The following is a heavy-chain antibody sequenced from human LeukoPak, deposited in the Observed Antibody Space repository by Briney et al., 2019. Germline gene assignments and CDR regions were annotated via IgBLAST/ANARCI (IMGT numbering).Heavy chain of an antibody. V-gene: IGHV4-59*01. CDR2: IYYTGAT. J-gene: IGHJ4*02. CDR3: ARAGYSYGTGYYFDY. Sequence: PSETLSLTCTVSGGSISSYYWSWIRLPPGKGLEWIGYIYYTGATYYNPSLKSPVTISLDTSKNQFSLKLSSVTAADAAVYYCARAGYSYGTGYYFDYWGQGALVTVSS. D-gene: IGHD5-18*01. CDR1: GGSISSYY.